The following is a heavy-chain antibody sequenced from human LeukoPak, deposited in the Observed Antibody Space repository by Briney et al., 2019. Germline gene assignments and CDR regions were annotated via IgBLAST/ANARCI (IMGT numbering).Heavy chain of an antibody. V-gene: IGHV3-73*01. CDR2: IRSKVNSYAT. CDR3: TACSGGSCYYDAFDI. CDR1: GFTFSGSA. Sequence: GGSLKLSCAASGFTFSGSAMHWVRQASGKGLEWVGRIRSKVNSYATAYAASVKGRFTISRDDSKNTAYLQMNSLKTEDTAVYYCTACSGGSCYYDAFDIWGQGTMVTVSS. J-gene: IGHJ3*02. D-gene: IGHD2-15*01.